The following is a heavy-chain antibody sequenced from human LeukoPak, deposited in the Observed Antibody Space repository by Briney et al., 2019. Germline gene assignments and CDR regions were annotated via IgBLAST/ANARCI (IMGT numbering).Heavy chain of an antibody. D-gene: IGHD6-19*01. CDR2: ISSSSSTI. CDR3: ARDRGGWPDY. V-gene: IGHV3-48*01. Sequence: GESLRLSCAASGLALKTSWMAWVRQAPGKGLEWLSYISSSSSTIYYADSVKGRFTISRDNAKNSLYLQLNSLRPEDTGLYYCARDRGGWPDYWGQGTLVTVSS. J-gene: IGHJ4*02. CDR1: GLALKTSW.